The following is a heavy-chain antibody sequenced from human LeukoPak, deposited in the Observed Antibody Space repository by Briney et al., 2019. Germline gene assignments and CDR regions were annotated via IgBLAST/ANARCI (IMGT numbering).Heavy chain of an antibody. D-gene: IGHD3-3*01. J-gene: IGHJ5*02. V-gene: IGHV4-39*01. CDR3: ARHSGLRSPFDP. CDR1: GGSISTTNYY. CDR2: IYSSGNT. Sequence: SETLSLTCTVSGGSISTTNYYWGWIRQPPGRDLEWIGSIYSSGNTYYNPSLESRVTISVDTSKNQLSLKLTSATAADTSVYYCARHSGLRSPFDPWGQGTLVAVSS.